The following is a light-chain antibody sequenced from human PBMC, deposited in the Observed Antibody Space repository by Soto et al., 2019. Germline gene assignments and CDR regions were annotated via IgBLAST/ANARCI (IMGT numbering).Light chain of an antibody. V-gene: IGKV3-15*01. CDR2: GAS. CDR1: QSISSN. CDR3: QQRSNWPPT. J-gene: IGKJ5*01. Sequence: EIVMTQSPATLSVSPGERATLSCRASQSISSNLAWYQQKPGQAPRFLIYGASTRATGIPARFSGSGSGTEFTLTISSLQPEDFAVYYCQQRSNWPPTFGQGTRLEIK.